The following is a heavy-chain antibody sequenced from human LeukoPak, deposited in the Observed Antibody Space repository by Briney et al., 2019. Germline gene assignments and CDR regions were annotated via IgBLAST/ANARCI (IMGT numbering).Heavy chain of an antibody. J-gene: IGHJ5*02. CDR3: ARGYCSGGSCYDVDP. D-gene: IGHD2-15*01. Sequence: ASVKVSCKDSGYTFTGYYMHWVRQAPGQGLEWMGWINPNSGGTNCAQKFQGRVTMTRDTSISTAYMELSRLRSDDTAVYYCARGYCSGGSCYDVDPWGQGTLVTVSS. CDR2: INPNSGGT. V-gene: IGHV1-2*02. CDR1: GYTFTGYY.